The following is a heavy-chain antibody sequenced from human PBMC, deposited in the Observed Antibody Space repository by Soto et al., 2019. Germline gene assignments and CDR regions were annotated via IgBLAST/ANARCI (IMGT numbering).Heavy chain of an antibody. Sequence: ASVKVSFKASGYTFTSYAMHWVRQAPGQRLEWMGWINAGNGNTKYSQKFQGRVTITRDTSASTAYMELSSLRSEDTAVYYCARGPAGITIFGVAPNWFDPWGQGTLVTVSS. CDR1: GYTFTSYA. V-gene: IGHV1-3*01. CDR2: INAGNGNT. D-gene: IGHD3-3*01. J-gene: IGHJ5*02. CDR3: ARGPAGITIFGVAPNWFDP.